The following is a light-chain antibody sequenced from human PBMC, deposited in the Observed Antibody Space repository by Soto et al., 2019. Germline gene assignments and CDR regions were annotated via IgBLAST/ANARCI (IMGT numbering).Light chain of an antibody. V-gene: IGLV2-11*01. CDR2: DVS. J-gene: IGLJ1*01. CDR1: SSDVGGYNY. Sequence: ALTQPRSVSGSPGQSVTISCTGTSSDVGGYNYVSWYQQHPGKAPKLMIYDVSKRPSGVPDRFSGSKSGNTASLTISGLQAEDEADYYCCSYAGSYTFDYVFGTGTKVTVL. CDR3: CSYAGSYTFDYV.